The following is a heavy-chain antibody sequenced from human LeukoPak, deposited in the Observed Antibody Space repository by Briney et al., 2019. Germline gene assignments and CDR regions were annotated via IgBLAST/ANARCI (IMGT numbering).Heavy chain of an antibody. J-gene: IGHJ4*02. Sequence: GASVKVSCKASGGTFSSYAISWVRQAPGQGLEWMGRIIPILGIANYAQKFQGRVTITADKSTSTAYMELSSLRSEDTAVYYCASAWYYYDSLGGLDYWGQGTLVTVSS. CDR3: ASAWYYYDSLGGLDY. D-gene: IGHD3-22*01. CDR1: GGTFSSYA. CDR2: IIPILGIA. V-gene: IGHV1-69*04.